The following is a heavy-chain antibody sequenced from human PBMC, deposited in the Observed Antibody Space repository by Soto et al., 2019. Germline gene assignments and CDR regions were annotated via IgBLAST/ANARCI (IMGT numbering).Heavy chain of an antibody. D-gene: IGHD2-21*02. CDR2: IGYDGSNK. Sequence: QVQLVESGGGVVQPGRSLRLSCAASGFTFSSYGMHWVRQAPGKGLEWVAVIGYDGSNKHHADSVKGRLTISSDNSKNTRHPHINSLSAEDTAVYYCARDPCGGDCQLLDYWGQGTLVTVSS. CDR1: GFTFSSYG. J-gene: IGHJ4*02. CDR3: ARDPCGGDCQLLDY. V-gene: IGHV3-33*01.